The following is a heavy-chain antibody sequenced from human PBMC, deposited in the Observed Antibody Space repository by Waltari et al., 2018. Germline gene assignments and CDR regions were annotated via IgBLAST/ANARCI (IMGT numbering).Heavy chain of an antibody. CDR1: GGSISSSSYY. CDR3: AKEAPLVQGFLWADF. V-gene: IGHV4-39*07. Sequence: QLQLQESGPGLVKPSETLSLTCTVSGGSISSSSYYWGWIRQPPGKGLEWIGSIYYSGSTYYNPSLKSRVTISVDTSKNQFSLKLSSVTAEDTALYYCAKEAPLVQGFLWADFWGQGTLVIVSS. J-gene: IGHJ4*02. CDR2: IYYSGST. D-gene: IGHD3-10*02.